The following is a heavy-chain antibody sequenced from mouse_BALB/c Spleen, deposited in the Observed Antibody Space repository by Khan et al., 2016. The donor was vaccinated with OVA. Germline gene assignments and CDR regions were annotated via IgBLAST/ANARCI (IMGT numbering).Heavy chain of an antibody. CDR3: ACSPGYYGSIYFDY. J-gene: IGHJ2*02. D-gene: IGHD1-1*01. V-gene: IGHV5-9-3*01. CDR1: GFTFSNYA. Sequence: EVQLQESGGGLVQPGGSLKLSCAASGFTFSNYAMSWVRQTPGKRLEWVATISSAGSFTYYPHSVKGQFTISRDNATNTLYMQMGSLRSEDTAMYYCACSPGYYGSIYFDYWGQGTSLTASS. CDR2: ISSAGSFT.